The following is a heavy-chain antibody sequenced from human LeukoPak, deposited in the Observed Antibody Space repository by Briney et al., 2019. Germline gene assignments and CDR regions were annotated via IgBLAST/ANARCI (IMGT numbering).Heavy chain of an antibody. CDR3: TRRPYYYDSSGYPYGMDA. CDR1: GFTFSGSA. V-gene: IGHV3-73*01. D-gene: IGHD3-22*01. CDR2: IRSKANSYAT. J-gene: IGHJ6*02. Sequence: PGGSLKLSCAASGFTFSGSAMHWVRQASGKGLEWVGRIRSKANSYATAYAASVKGRFTISRDDSKNTAYLQMNSLKTEDTAVYYCTRRPYYYDSSGYPYGMDAWGQGTTVTVSS.